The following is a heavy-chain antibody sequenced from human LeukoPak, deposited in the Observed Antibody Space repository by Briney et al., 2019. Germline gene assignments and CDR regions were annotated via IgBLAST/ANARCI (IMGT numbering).Heavy chain of an antibody. J-gene: IGHJ4*02. CDR2: IYYSGST. D-gene: IGHD1-20*01. V-gene: IGHV4-59*01. CDR3: ASLMTDNWNDPHHFDY. Sequence: PSETLSLTCTVSGGSISSYYWSWIRQPPGKGLEWIGYIYYSGSTNYNPSLKSRVTISVDTSKNQFSLKLSSVTAADPAVYYCASLMTDNWNDPHHFDYWGQGTLVTVSS. CDR1: GGSISSYY.